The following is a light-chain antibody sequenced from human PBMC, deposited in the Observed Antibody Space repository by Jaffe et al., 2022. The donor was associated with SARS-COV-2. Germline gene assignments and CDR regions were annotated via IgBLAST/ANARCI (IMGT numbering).Light chain of an antibody. V-gene: IGKV1-39*01. CDR2: AAS. CDR1: QSIGTY. Sequence: DIQMTQSPSSLSASVGDRVTITCRASQSIGTYLNWYFQKSGEAPRLLISAASSLQSGLPSRFSGSGSGTDFTLTISGLQPEDFGSYFCHQSYSIPHTFGQGTKVE. CDR3: HQSYSIPHT. J-gene: IGKJ1*01.